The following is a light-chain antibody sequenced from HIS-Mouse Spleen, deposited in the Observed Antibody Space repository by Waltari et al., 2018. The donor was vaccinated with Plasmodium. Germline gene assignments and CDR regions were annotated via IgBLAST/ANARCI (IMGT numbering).Light chain of an antibody. J-gene: IGLJ3*02. V-gene: IGLV3-25*03. Sequence: SYELTQPPSVSVSPGQTARITCAGDALPKQYAYWYQQKPGQAPVLAIYKDSERPSGIPERFSGSSSGTTVTLTISGVQAEDEADYYCQSADSSGNHRVFGGGTKLTVL. CDR3: QSADSSGNHRV. CDR2: KDS. CDR1: ALPKQY.